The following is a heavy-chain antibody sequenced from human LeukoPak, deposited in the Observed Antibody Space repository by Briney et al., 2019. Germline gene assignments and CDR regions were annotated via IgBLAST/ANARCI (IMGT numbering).Heavy chain of an antibody. CDR1: GGTFSSYA. V-gene: IGHV1-69*04. CDR2: IIPILGIA. D-gene: IGHD6-19*01. CDR3: ARVLSSGWYNWFDP. J-gene: IGHJ5*02. Sequence: ASAKVSCKASGGTFSSYAISWVRQAPGQGLEWMGRIIPILGIANYAQKFQGRVTITADKSTSTAYMELSSLRSEDTAVYYCARVLSSGWYNWFDPWGQGTLVTVSS.